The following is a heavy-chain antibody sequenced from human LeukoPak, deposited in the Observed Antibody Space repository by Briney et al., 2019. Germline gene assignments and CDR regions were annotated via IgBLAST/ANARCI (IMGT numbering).Heavy chain of an antibody. J-gene: IGHJ4*02. CDR1: GGPISSYY. V-gene: IGHV4-59*08. CDR2: ISDIGSI. Sequence: TASETLSLTCIVSGGPISSYYWSWIRQPPGKGLEWIAYISDIGSINYNPSLKSRVTISLDTSKNQFSLKLSSVTAADTAVYYCAGHHPRNTVDFWGQGTLVTVSS. D-gene: IGHD2/OR15-2a*01. CDR3: AGHHPRNTVDF.